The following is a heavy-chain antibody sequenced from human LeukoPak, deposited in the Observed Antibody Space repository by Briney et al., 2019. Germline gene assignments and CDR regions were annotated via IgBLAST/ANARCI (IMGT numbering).Heavy chain of an antibody. V-gene: IGHV3-74*01. CDR3: ARAIAVAGRYYFDY. D-gene: IGHD6-19*01. J-gene: IGHJ4*02. CDR1: GFTFSSYW. Sequence: GGSLRLSCAASGFTFSSYWMHWARQAPGKGLVWVSRINSDGSSTSYADSVKGRFTISRDNAKNTLYLQMNSLRAEDTAVYYCARAIAVAGRYYFDYWGQGTLVTVSS. CDR2: INSDGSST.